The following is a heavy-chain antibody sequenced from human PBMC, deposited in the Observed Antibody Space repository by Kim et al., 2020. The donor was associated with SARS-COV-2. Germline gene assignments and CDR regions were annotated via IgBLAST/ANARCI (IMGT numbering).Heavy chain of an antibody. CDR3: ARAEPRGKFRFGELFDSGAGNWFDP. CDR2: IYYSGST. Sequence: SETLSLTCTVSCGSISSGGYYWSWIRQHPGKGLEWIGYIYYSGSTYYNPSLKSRVTISVDTTKNQFSLKLSSVTAADTAVYYCARAEPRGKFRFGELFDSGAGNWFDPGGQGTLVTVSS. CDR1: CGSISSGGYY. J-gene: IGHJ5*02. D-gene: IGHD3-10*01. V-gene: IGHV4-31*03.